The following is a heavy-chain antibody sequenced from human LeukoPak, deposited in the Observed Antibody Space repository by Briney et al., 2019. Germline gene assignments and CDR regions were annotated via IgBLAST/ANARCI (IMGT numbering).Heavy chain of an antibody. D-gene: IGHD1-14*01. J-gene: IGHJ4*02. CDR1: GFTVSSNY. CDR3: ARGTELTRTSGHYSFDY. V-gene: IGHV3-66*01. Sequence: GGSLRLSCAASGFTVSSNYMSWVRQAPGKGLEWVSVIYSGGSTYYADSVKGRFTISRDNSKNTLYLQMNSLRAEDTAVYYCARGTELTRTSGHYSFDYWGQGTLVSVSS. CDR2: IYSGGST.